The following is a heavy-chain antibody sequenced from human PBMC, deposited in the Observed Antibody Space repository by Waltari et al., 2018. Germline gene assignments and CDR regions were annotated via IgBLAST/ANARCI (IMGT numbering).Heavy chain of an antibody. V-gene: IGHV3-64D*06. CDR1: GFIFSSHV. CDR3: AKGPQRYLEWLLPYDF. Sequence: EVQLVESGGGLVQPGGSLRLSCSASGFIFSSHVMHWVRQAPGKGLEYVSGILSDGGSTYYADSVNGSFSISRYNSKNTVYLQMSSLRAEDTATYYCAKGPQRYLEWLLPYDFWGQGTLVTVSS. J-gene: IGHJ4*02. D-gene: IGHD3-3*01. CDR2: ILSDGGST.